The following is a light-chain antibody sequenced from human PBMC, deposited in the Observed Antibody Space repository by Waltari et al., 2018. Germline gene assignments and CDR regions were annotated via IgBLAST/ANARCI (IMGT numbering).Light chain of an antibody. V-gene: IGKV3-15*01. CDR2: DAS. Sequence: TVMTLSPATLSVSPGARATLPCRASQSVGSHLAWYQQTPGQPPRLLIYDASTRATGIPARFSGSGSGTDFSLTICNLQSEDFAIYYGQQYKSWPPHFGGGAKVEI. J-gene: IGKJ4*01. CDR1: QSVGSH. CDR3: QQYKSWPPH.